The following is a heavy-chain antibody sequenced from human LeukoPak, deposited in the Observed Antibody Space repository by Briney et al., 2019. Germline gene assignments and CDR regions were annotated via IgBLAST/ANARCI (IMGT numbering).Heavy chain of an antibody. D-gene: IGHD3-3*01. CDR2: IYSGGST. CDR1: GFTVSSNY. J-gene: IGHJ3*02. V-gene: IGHV3-53*01. Sequence: GGSLRLSCAASGFTVSSNYMSWVRQAPGKGLEWVSVIYSGGSTYYADSVKGRFTISRDNSKNTLYLQMSSLGAEDTAVYYCARGGVILDAFDIWGQGTMVTVSS. CDR3: ARGGVILDAFDI.